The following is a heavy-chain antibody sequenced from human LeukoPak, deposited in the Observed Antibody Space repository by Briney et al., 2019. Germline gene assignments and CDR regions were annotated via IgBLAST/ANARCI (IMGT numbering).Heavy chain of an antibody. CDR2: ISSSGSNI. CDR1: GFTFSDYY. J-gene: IGHJ5*02. D-gene: IGHD6-13*01. CDR3: ARCVSSSREYNWFDP. Sequence: GGSLRLSCAASGFTFSDYYTSWIRHAPRKGLECGSYISSSGSNIYYADPVKGRFTIPRDYPKNSLSLHMNSLSGEHTGVYYCARCVSSSREYNWFDPWGQGTLVTVSS. V-gene: IGHV3-11*04.